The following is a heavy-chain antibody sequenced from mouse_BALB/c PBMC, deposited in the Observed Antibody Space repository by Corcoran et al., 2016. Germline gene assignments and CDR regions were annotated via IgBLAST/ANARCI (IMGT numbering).Heavy chain of an antibody. Sequence: QIQLVQSGPELKKPGETVKISCKASGYTFTDYGMNWVKQAPGRGLKWMGWINTYTGEPTYADDFKGRFAFSLETSASTAYLQINNLKNEDMATYFCVSEPYSMDYWGQGTSVTVSS. CDR1: GYTFTDYG. CDR2: INTYTGEP. J-gene: IGHJ4*01. CDR3: VSEPYSMDY. V-gene: IGHV9-1*02.